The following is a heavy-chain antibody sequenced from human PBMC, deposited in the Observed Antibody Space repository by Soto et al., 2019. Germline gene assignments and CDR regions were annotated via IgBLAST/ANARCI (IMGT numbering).Heavy chain of an antibody. D-gene: IGHD1-20*01. J-gene: IGHJ4*02. CDR1: GFTLRSYA. Sequence: GGSLRLSCEASGFTLRSYAMTWIRQAPGKGLEWVSLISANDVGTYYAESVKTRFTISTDQSRNTVYLQMDSLRADDTANYYCAKAKNDYNWDNRPTFDYWGQGTLVTVSS. CDR3: AKAKNDYNWDNRPTFDY. V-gene: IGHV3-23*01. CDR2: ISANDVGT.